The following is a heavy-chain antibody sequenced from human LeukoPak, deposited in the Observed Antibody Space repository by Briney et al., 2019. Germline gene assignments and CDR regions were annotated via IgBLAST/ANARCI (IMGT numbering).Heavy chain of an antibody. V-gene: IGHV3-23*01. Sequence: GGSLRLSCAASGFTFDDYGMSWVRQAPGKGLEWVSAISGSGGSTYYADSVKGRFTISRDNSKNTLYLQMNSLRAEDTAVYYCAKPMTWRWLQTPFVYWGQGTLVTVSS. CDR2: ISGSGGST. D-gene: IGHD5-24*01. CDR3: AKPMTWRWLQTPFVY. CDR1: GFTFDDYG. J-gene: IGHJ4*02.